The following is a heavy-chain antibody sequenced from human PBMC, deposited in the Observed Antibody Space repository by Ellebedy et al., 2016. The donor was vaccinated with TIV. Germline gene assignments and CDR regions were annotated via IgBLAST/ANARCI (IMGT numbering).Heavy chain of an antibody. CDR2: IKQDGSEK. D-gene: IGHD3-10*01. V-gene: IGHV3-7*01. CDR1: GFTFSSYW. J-gene: IGHJ4*02. CDR3: ARDPGPYYYGSGSYRY. Sequence: GESLKISCAASGFTFSSYWMSWVRQAPGKGLEWVANIKQDGSEKYYVDSVKGRFTISRDNAKNSLYLQMNSLRAEDTAVYYCARDPGPYYYGSGSYRYWGQGTLVTVSS.